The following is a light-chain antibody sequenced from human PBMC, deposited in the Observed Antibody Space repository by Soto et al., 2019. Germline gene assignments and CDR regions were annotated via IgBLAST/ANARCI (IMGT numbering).Light chain of an antibody. Sequence: QSALTQPPSVSGSPGQSITISCTGTVGLVSWYQQHPGKVPKLIIYDDTKRPSVVSSRFSGSKSGNTASLTISGLQTEDEAHYYCCLYVGGRTYVFGTGTKVTVL. CDR2: DDT. CDR3: CLYVGGRTYV. J-gene: IGLJ1*01. V-gene: IGLV2-23*01. CDR1: VGL.